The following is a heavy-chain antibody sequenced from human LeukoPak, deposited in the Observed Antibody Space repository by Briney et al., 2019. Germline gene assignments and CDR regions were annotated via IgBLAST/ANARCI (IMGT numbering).Heavy chain of an antibody. CDR1: GFTFSSYT. CDR2: ISGSNSYI. V-gene: IGHV3-21*01. CDR3: ARDRQWLVHSAFDI. D-gene: IGHD6-19*01. J-gene: IGHJ3*02. Sequence: GGSLRLSCAASGFTFSSYTMHWIRQAPGKGLEWVSSISGSNSYIFYADSVKGRFTVSRDNAKDSLYLQMNSLRAEDTAVYYCARDRQWLVHSAFDIWGQGTMVTVSS.